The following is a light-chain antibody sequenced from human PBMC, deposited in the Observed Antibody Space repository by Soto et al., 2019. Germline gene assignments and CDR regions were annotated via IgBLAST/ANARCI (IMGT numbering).Light chain of an antibody. V-gene: IGKV1-5*01. CDR3: QQYDYART. CDR1: QSVTAS. CDR2: DVS. Sequence: DIQMTQSPSTLSASVGYSVTITCRASQSVTASLAWYQQKPGEAPKLLIYDVSNLETGVPSRFSGSGSGTEFSLTIRSLQPDDFATYYCQQYDYARTFGQGTKVEIK. J-gene: IGKJ1*01.